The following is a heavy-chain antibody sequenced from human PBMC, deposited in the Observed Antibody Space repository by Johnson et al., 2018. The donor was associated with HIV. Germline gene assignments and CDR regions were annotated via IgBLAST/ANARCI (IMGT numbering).Heavy chain of an antibody. CDR2: ISYDGSNK. J-gene: IGHJ3*02. CDR1: GFPFSSYA. V-gene: IGHV3-30-3*01. Sequence: QVQLVESGGGVVQPGRSLRLSCAASGFPFSSYAMHWVRQAPGKGLEWVALISYDGSNKYYADSVKGRFTISRDNSKNTLYLQMNSLRAEDTAVYYCAKGYSSSWYVAFDIWGQGTMVTVSS. CDR3: AKGYSSSWYVAFDI. D-gene: IGHD6-13*01.